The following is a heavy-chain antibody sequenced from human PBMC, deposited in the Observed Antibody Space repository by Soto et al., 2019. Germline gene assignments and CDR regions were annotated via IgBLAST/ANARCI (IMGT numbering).Heavy chain of an antibody. CDR2: IDHSGST. Sequence: QVQLQQWGAGLLKPSETLSLACAVYGGSFSGNYWSWIRQPPGKGLEWIGEIDHSGSTHYNPSLKSRVTMSVDTSKNPFSLKVISVTAADPAVYYCAAGSGWYEYFDYWGQGSLVTVSS. J-gene: IGHJ4*02. V-gene: IGHV4-34*01. D-gene: IGHD6-19*01. CDR3: AAGSGWYEYFDY. CDR1: GGSFSGNY.